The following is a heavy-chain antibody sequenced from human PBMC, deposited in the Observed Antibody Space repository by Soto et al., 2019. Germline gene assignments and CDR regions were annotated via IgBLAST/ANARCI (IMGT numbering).Heavy chain of an antibody. J-gene: IGHJ4*02. CDR1: GGSFSGYY. CDR3: ARENPAFDY. Sequence: PSETLSLTCAVYGGSFSGYYLSWIRQPPGKGLEWIGEINHSGSTNYNPSLKSRVTISVDTSKNQFSLKLSSVTAEDTAVYYCARENPAFDYWGQGTLVTVSS. V-gene: IGHV4-34*01. CDR2: INHSGST.